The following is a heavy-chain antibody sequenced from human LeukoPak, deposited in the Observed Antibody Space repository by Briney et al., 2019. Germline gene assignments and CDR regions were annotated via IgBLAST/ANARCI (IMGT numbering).Heavy chain of an antibody. V-gene: IGHV1-18*01. J-gene: IGHJ5*02. Sequence: GASVKVSCKASGYTFTSYGISWVRQAPGQGLEWMGWISAYNGNTNYAQKPQGGVTMTTDTSTSTAYMELRSLRSDDTAVYYCAGGGDYDILTGYDPWGQGTLVTVSS. CDR1: GYTFTSYG. D-gene: IGHD3-9*01. CDR3: AGGGDYDILTGYDP. CDR2: ISAYNGNT.